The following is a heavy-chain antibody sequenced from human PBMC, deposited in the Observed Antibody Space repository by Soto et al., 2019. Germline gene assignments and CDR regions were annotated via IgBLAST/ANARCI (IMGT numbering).Heavy chain of an antibody. D-gene: IGHD6-13*01. CDR3: ARGLRAAAGRDYFQY. CDR1: GFIFSSYG. V-gene: IGHV3-33*01. CDR2: IWYDGSNT. Sequence: QVQLVESGGGVVQHGRSLTLSCAASGFIFSSYGMHWVRQAPGKGLQWVAVIWYDGSNTYYADSVKGRFTISRDNSKNTLYLQMNSLRAEDTAVYYCARGLRAAAGRDYFQYWGQGTLVTVSS. J-gene: IGHJ1*01.